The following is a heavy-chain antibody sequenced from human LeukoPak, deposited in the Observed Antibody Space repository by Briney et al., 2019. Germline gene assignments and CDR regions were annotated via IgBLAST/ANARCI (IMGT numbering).Heavy chain of an antibody. J-gene: IGHJ4*02. D-gene: IGHD4-23*01. Sequence: TSQTLSLTCTVSGGSISSGSYYWSWIRQPAGKGLEWIGRIYTSGSTNYNPSLKSRVTMSVDTSKNQFSLKLSSVTAADTAVYYCARDRGWEPFDYWGQGTLVTVSS. CDR2: IYTSGST. CDR1: GGSISSGSYY. CDR3: ARDRGWEPFDY. V-gene: IGHV4-61*02.